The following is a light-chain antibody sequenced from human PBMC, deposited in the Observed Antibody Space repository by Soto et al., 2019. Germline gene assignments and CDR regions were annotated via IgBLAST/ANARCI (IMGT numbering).Light chain of an antibody. CDR1: RSISDW. V-gene: IGKV1-5*01. J-gene: IGKJ1*01. CDR2: DAS. Sequence: DIQMTQSPSSLSPSVGDRVTITCRASRSISDWLAWYQQTPGKAPELLIFDASNLKSGVSSRFSGSGSGTEFTLTINSLQPDDLATYYCQQYNSYPWTFGQGTKVDIK. CDR3: QQYNSYPWT.